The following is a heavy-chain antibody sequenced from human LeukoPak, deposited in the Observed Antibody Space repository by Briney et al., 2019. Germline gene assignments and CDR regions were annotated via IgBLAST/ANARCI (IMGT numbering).Heavy chain of an antibody. V-gene: IGHV3-33*06. D-gene: IGHD3-22*01. CDR1: GFTFSSHA. CDR3: AKEYDSRGYFDY. Sequence: GRSLRLSCAASGFTFSSHAMHWVRQAPGQGLEWVAVIWDDGSNKYYADSVRGRFTISRDNSKNTLYLQMNSLRAEDTAVYYCAKEYDSRGYFDYWGQGTLVTVSS. J-gene: IGHJ4*02. CDR2: IWDDGSNK.